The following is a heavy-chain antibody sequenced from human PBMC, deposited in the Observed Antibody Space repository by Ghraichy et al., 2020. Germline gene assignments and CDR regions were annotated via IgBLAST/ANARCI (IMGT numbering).Heavy chain of an antibody. J-gene: IGHJ4*02. CDR2: ISTTSDTI. D-gene: IGHD2-2*01. Sequence: GGSLRLSCEGSGFTFNNYEMNWVRQAPGKVPEWISYISTTSDTIYYADSVKGRFTVSRDDAQNSLYLQMNSLIDEDTALYYCASRPPPYHGPLDSWGQGTLVTVSS. CDR1: GFTFNNYE. CDR3: ASRPPPYHGPLDS. V-gene: IGHV3-48*02.